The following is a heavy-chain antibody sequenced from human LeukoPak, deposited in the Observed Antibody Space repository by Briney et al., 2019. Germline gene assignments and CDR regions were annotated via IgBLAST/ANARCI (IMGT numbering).Heavy chain of an antibody. Sequence: SETLSLTCAVYGGSFSGYYWSWIRQPPGKGLEWVGEINHSGSTNYNPSLKSRVTISVDTSKNQFSLKLSSVTVADTAVYYCARGPGCSGGSCYPRYYYYGMDVWGKGTTVTVSS. D-gene: IGHD2-15*01. V-gene: IGHV4-34*01. J-gene: IGHJ6*04. CDR2: INHSGST. CDR3: ARGPGCSGGSCYPRYYYYGMDV. CDR1: GGSFSGYY.